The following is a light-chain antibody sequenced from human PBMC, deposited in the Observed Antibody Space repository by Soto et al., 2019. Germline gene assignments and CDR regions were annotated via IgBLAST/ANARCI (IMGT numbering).Light chain of an antibody. Sequence: DIQMTQSPSTLSASVGDRVTITCRASQSISSWLAWYQQKPGKDPKLLIYDASSLASGVPSRFSGSGSGTEFTLTISSLQPDDFATYYCQQYNSYPWTFGQGTKVEIK. J-gene: IGKJ1*01. CDR2: DAS. V-gene: IGKV1-5*01. CDR1: QSISSW. CDR3: QQYNSYPWT.